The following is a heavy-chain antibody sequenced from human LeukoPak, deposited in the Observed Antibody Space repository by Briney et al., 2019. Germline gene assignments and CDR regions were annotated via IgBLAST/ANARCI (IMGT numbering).Heavy chain of an antibody. CDR3: ARVMYTSSAGGWFDP. CDR2: VGSKANSHTT. J-gene: IGHJ5*02. D-gene: IGHD6-6*01. Sequence: GGSLRLSCAASGFTFSDHYMDWVRQAPGKGLEWVGRVGSKANSHTTTYAASVKGRFTILRDDSKNSLYLQINSLKTEDTAVYYCARVMYTSSAGGWFDPWGQGTLVTVSS. CDR1: GFTFSDHY. V-gene: IGHV3-72*01.